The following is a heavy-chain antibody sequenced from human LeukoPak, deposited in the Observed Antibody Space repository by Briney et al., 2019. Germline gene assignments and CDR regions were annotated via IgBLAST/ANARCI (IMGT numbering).Heavy chain of an antibody. J-gene: IGHJ4*02. CDR3: ATAIYDSSGYSMDY. CDR1: GYTLTELS. D-gene: IGHD3-22*01. V-gene: IGHV1-24*01. Sequence: ASVKVSCKVSGYTLTELSMHWVRQAPGKGLEWMGGFDPEDGETIYAQKFQGRATMTEDTSTDTAYMELSSLRSEDTAVYYCATAIYDSSGYSMDYWGQGTLVTVSS. CDR2: FDPEDGET.